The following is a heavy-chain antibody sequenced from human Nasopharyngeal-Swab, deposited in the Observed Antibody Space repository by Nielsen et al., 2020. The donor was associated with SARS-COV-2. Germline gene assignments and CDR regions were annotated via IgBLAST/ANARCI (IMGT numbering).Heavy chain of an antibody. V-gene: IGHV3-9*01. CDR2: ISWNSGSI. Sequence: SLKISCAASGFTFDDYAMHWVRQAPGKGLEWVSGISWNSGSIGYADFVKGRFTISRDNAKNSLYLQMNSLRAEDTALYYCAKESVYGDYVHGAFDIWGQGTMVTVSS. CDR3: AKESVYGDYVHGAFDI. D-gene: IGHD4-17*01. J-gene: IGHJ3*02. CDR1: GFTFDDYA.